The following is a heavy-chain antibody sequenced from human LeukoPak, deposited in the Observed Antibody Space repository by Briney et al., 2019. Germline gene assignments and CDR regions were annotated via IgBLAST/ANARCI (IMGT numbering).Heavy chain of an antibody. CDR2: IYRGGDT. CDR3: ARDQYFDNSGYYWSDH. J-gene: IGHJ5*02. D-gene: IGHD3-22*01. Sequence: GGSLRLSCAASGFTVSSNYMSWVRQAPGRGLEWVSVIYRGGDTYYEDSVKGRSTISRDNSKNTLYLQMTSLRAEDTAVYYCARDQYFDNSGYYWSDHWGQGTLVTVSS. CDR1: GFTVSSNY. V-gene: IGHV3-66*01.